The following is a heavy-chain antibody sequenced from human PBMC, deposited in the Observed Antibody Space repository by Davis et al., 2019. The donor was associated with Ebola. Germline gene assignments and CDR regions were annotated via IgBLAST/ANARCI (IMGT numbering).Heavy chain of an antibody. V-gene: IGHV3-11*06. Sequence: GESLKISCAASGFTFDDYGMHWVRQAPGKGLEWVSYISSSSSYTNYADSVKGRFTISRDNAKNSLYLQMNSLRAEDTAVYYCARGYSWGSVLSDYWGQGTLVTVSS. J-gene: IGHJ4*02. CDR2: ISSSSSYT. CDR1: GFTFDDYG. CDR3: ARGYSWGSVLSDY. D-gene: IGHD5-18*01.